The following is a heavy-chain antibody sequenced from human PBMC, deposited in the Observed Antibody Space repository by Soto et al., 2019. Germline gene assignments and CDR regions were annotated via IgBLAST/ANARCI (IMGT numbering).Heavy chain of an antibody. D-gene: IGHD3-10*01. CDR1: GGSISIGTDY. CDR3: ARRYGLGFDF. V-gene: IGHV4-39*01. Sequence: PSETLSLTCDVSGGSISIGTDYWGWIRQPPGKGLESIANIYYDGNTYYNPSLKSRVTISLDTSKNQFSLKLSSVTAADTPVYHCARRYGLGFDFRGQGTLFTVSS. CDR2: IYYDGNT. J-gene: IGHJ4*02.